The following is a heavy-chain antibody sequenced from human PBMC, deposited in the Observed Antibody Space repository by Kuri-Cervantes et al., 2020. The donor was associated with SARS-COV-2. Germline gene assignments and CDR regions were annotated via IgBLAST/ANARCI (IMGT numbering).Heavy chain of an antibody. J-gene: IGHJ5*01. CDR1: GFTFSDFA. D-gene: IGHD1-14*01. V-gene: IGHV3-30*04. CDR3: ARETPEPSSSWFDS. CDR2: ISYSETTL. Sequence: GGSLRLPCAASGFTFSDFAMHWFRQAPGQGLEWLSIISYSETTLYAGSVKGRFTTSRDNSNNRLFLEMNNRGPQDTAVYFCARETPEPSSSWFDSWGQGSRVTVSS.